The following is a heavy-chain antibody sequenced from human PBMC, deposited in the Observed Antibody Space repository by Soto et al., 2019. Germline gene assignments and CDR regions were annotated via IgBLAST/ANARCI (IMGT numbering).Heavy chain of an antibody. Sequence: EVQLVESGGGLVQPGGSLRLSCAASGFTFSSYWMHWVRQDAGKGLLWVSSIKTDGTVTQYADSVKGRFTVSRDNAKNTLYLQMNSLRAEDTAVYYCAKDLSWGQCDYWGQGALVTVYS. CDR2: IKTDGTVT. CDR1: GFTFSSYW. J-gene: IGHJ4*02. CDR3: AKDLSWGQCDY. V-gene: IGHV3-74*03. D-gene: IGHD3-16*01.